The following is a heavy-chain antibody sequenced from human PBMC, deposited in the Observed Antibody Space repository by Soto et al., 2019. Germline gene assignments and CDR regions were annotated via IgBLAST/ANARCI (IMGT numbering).Heavy chain of an antibody. V-gene: IGHV1-69*06. J-gene: IGHJ6*02. CDR3: ARKLRLYYGMDV. CDR2: IIPFFGTS. D-gene: IGHD3-3*01. CDR1: GGTFSSYP. Sequence: QVQLVQSGAEVRKPGSSVKVSCKASGGTFSSYPVYWVRQAPGQGLEWMGGIIPFFGTSNYAQNFQDRITLTADKSTGTANMELSSLRFEDTAIYYCARKLRLYYGMDVWGQGTTVTVSS.